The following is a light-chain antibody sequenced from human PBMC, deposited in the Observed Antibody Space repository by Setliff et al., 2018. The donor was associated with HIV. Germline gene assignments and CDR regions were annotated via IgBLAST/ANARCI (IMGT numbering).Light chain of an antibody. CDR2: DVS. Sequence: QSALTQPRSVSGSPGPSVTISCTGTSSDVGDYKYVSWYQQHPGKAPKLMIYDVSKRPSGVPDRFSGSKSGNTASLTISGLQAEDEADYSCFSYAGSTVYVFGTGTKVTVL. J-gene: IGLJ1*01. CDR1: SSDVGDYKY. V-gene: IGLV2-11*01. CDR3: FSYAGSTVYV.